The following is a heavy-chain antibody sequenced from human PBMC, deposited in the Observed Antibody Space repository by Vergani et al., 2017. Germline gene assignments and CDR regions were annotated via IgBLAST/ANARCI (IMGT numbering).Heavy chain of an antibody. J-gene: IGHJ6*02. V-gene: IGHV3-66*01. CDR2: LYVVGTS. CDR1: GFSVRDNY. Sequence: EVRLVDSGGGLVQPGGSLRLSCAASGFSVRDNYMSWVRQAPGKGLEWVSILYVVGTSDYADSVKGRFTVSRDISKNTLHLQLNSLRVEDTAVYFCSYGMDVWGQETTVTVSS. CDR3: SYGMDV.